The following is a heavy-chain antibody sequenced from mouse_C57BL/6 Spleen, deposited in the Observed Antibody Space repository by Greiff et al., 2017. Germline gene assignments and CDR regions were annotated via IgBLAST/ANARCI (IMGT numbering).Heavy chain of an antibody. D-gene: IGHD2-1*01. J-gene: IGHJ3*01. CDR3: ASSDTTYGRFAY. Sequence: QVQLKQPGAELVKPGASVKLSCKASGYTFTSYWMHWVKQRPGRGLEWIGRIDPNSGGTKYNEKFKSKATLTVDKPSSTAYMQLSSLTSEDSAVYYCASSDTTYGRFAYWGQGTLLTVSA. CDR1: GYTFTSYW. CDR2: IDPNSGGT. V-gene: IGHV1-72*01.